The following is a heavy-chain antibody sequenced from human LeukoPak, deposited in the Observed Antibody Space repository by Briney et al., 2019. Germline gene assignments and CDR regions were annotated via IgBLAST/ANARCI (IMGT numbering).Heavy chain of an antibody. CDR1: GDSFSSVTDY. Sequence: SETLSLTCTVSGDSFSSVTDYWAWIRQPPGKGLEGIASGDYSGGTYYNPSLESRVAISADMSKNQFSLKLTSVTGADTAVYYCARAYPRQYCSGGSCYDYWGQGTLVTVSS. D-gene: IGHD2-15*01. V-gene: IGHV4-39*07. CDR2: GDYSGGT. CDR3: ARAYPRQYCSGGSCYDY. J-gene: IGHJ4*02.